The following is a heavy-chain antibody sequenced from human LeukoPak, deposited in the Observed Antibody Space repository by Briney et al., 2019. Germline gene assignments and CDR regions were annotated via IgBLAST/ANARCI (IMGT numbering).Heavy chain of an antibody. Sequence: GGPLSLPCAASGFPLPSYALGWARRAPGRGWEGVSAPCGSGGSTFYADSVKGRFTISRDNSKNTPYLQMNSLRAEDTAVYYCAKDRDLTGDRKPGYFDCWGQGTLVTVSS. CDR3: AKDRDLTGDRKPGYFDC. CDR1: GFPLPSYA. CDR2: PCGSGGST. J-gene: IGHJ4*02. D-gene: IGHD7-27*01. V-gene: IGHV3-23*01.